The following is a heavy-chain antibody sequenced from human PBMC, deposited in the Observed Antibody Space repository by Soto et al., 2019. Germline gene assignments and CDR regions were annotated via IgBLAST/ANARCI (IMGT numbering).Heavy chain of an antibody. CDR3: AKGVGYDGSGSYYNDAFDY. V-gene: IGHV3-23*01. Sequence: EVHLLASGGGLVQPGGSLRLSCAASGFTFSSYAMSWVRQAPGKVLEWVSAMSGSGSNTYYADSVKGRFTISRDNSKNSLYLQMNSLRAEDTAVYYCAKGVGYDGSGSYYNDAFDYWGQGTLVTVSS. J-gene: IGHJ4*02. CDR1: GFTFSSYA. D-gene: IGHD3-10*01. CDR2: MSGSGSNT.